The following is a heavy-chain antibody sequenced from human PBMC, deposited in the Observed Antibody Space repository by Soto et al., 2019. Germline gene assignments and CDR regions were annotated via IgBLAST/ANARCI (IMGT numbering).Heavy chain of an antibody. D-gene: IGHD1-1*01. Sequence: QVHLVQSGAEVKKPGASVKVSCKCSGYTFTSYGITWVRQAPGQGLEGMGWISAHNGNTEYAQKLQGRDTVTRDTSPSTAYMTLKSLRADDTAVYYCAGGRYGDYWGQGALVTVSS. J-gene: IGHJ4*02. V-gene: IGHV1-18*01. CDR2: ISAHNGNT. CDR1: GYTFTSYG. CDR3: AGGRYGDY.